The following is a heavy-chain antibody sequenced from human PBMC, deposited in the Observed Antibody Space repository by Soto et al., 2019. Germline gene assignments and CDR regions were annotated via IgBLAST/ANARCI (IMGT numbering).Heavy chain of an antibody. CDR1: RYAFAYRY. Sequence: SAKVTCKDCRYAFAYRYLCLLRQAPEQALEWMGWITPFNGNTNYAQRFQDRVTITRDRSMSTAYMELSSLRSEDTAMYYCASSSGRLASHYGMDVWGQGPTVTVSS. CDR3: ASSSGRLASHYGMDV. D-gene: IGHD6-19*01. CDR2: ITPFNGNT. J-gene: IGHJ6*02. V-gene: IGHV1-45*02.